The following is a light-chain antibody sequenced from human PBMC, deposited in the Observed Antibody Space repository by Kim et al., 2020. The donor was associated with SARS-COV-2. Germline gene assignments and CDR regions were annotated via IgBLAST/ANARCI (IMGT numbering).Light chain of an antibody. Sequence: SYELAQPPSVSASPGQAASITCSGDKLGNKCASWYQQKPGQSPVLVIYQDEKRPSGIPERFSGSNSGNSATLTISGTQAMDEADYFCLAWDSSSGSYVFGPGTKVTVL. CDR1: KLGNKC. J-gene: IGLJ1*01. CDR2: QDE. V-gene: IGLV3-1*01. CDR3: LAWDSSSGSYV.